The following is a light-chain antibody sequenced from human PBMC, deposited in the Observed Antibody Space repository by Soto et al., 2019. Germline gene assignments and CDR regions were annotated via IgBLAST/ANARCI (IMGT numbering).Light chain of an antibody. J-gene: IGKJ4*01. Sequence: EIVVTQSPATLSVSPGERATLSCRASQDVGSKLAWYQQKPGQAPRLLIYGASTRATGIPARFSGSGSGTEFTLTISRLQSEDFATYFCQQIYSAPLTFGGGTKVDIK. V-gene: IGKV3-15*01. CDR1: QDVGSK. CDR2: GAS. CDR3: QQIYSAPLT.